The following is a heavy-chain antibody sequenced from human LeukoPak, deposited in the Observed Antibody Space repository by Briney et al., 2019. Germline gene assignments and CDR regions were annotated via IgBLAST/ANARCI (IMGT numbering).Heavy chain of an antibody. Sequence: ALVKVSCKASGYTFTSYDINWVRQATGQGLEWMGWMNPNSGNTGYAQKFQGRVTMTRNTSISTVYMELSSLRSEDTAVYYCARGARGSGNYEWFDPWGQGTLVTVSS. CDR3: ARGARGSGNYEWFDP. D-gene: IGHD3-10*01. J-gene: IGHJ5*02. CDR1: GYTFTSYD. V-gene: IGHV1-8*01. CDR2: MNPNSGNT.